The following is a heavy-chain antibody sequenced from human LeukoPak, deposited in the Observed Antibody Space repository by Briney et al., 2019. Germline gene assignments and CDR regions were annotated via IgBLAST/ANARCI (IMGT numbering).Heavy chain of an antibody. J-gene: IGHJ4*02. CDR1: GGTFSSYA. CDR2: IIPIFGTA. CDR3: AKAPVTTCSGAYCYPFDY. D-gene: IGHD2-21*01. Sequence: SVKVSCKASGGTFSSYAISWVRQAPGQGLEWMGGIIPIFGTANYAQKFQGRVTITADKSTSTAYMELSSLRAEDAAVYYCAKAPVTTCSGAYCYPFDYWGQGTLVTVSS. V-gene: IGHV1-69*06.